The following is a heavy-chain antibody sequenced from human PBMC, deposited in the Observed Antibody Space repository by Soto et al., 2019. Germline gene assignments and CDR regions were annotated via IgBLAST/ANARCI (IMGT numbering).Heavy chain of an antibody. J-gene: IGHJ6*04. Sequence: SVKVSCKASGGTFSSYAISWVRQAPGQGLEWMGGIIPIFGTANYAQKFQGRVTITADESTSTAYMELSSLRSEDTAVYYCARYEDILATIFNQDYGMDAWGKATTVTVAS. D-gene: IGHD5-12*01. CDR2: IIPIFGTA. CDR1: GGTFSSYA. V-gene: IGHV1-69*13. CDR3: ARYEDILATIFNQDYGMDA.